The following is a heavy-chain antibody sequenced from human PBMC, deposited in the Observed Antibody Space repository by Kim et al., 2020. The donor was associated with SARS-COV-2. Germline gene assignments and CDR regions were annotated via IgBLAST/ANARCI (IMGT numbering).Heavy chain of an antibody. Sequence: GGTTYYAEVAKGRFSVTRDNSKNILYLRMTRLRAEDTGVYYCARGASNFQFWGQGTLVTVSS. CDR3: ARGASNFQF. D-gene: IGHD3-16*01. CDR2: GGTT. J-gene: IGHJ4*02. V-gene: IGHV3-23*01.